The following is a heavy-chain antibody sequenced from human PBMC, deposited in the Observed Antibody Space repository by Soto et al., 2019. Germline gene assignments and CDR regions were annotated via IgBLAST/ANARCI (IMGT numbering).Heavy chain of an antibody. CDR2: IIPMFGTP. D-gene: IGHD4-17*01. J-gene: IGHJ3*02. CDR1: GGSVNSHA. V-gene: IGHV1-69*01. Sequence: QVQLEQSGAEVKKAGSSVKVSCKAFGGSVNSHAISWVRQAPGQGLEWMGGIIPMFGTPTYAQRFQAGGTISADASTGTVYFDLSSLRSEDTAMYYCARSRNVAEFNDYGGNYHGFDIWGQGTMVTVSS. CDR3: ARSRNVAEFNDYGGNYHGFDI.